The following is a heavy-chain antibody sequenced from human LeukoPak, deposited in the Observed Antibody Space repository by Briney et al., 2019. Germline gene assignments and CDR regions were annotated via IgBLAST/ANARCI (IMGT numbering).Heavy chain of an antibody. V-gene: IGHV3-74*01. Sequence: PGGSLRLSCAASGSTFSSYCMHWVRQAPGKGLVWISRITNDWSSTSHADSVKGRFTISRDNAKNTLYLQMNSLRAEDTAVYYCAREGDYGDYFDYWGQGTLVTVSS. D-gene: IGHD4-17*01. CDR1: GSTFSSYC. CDR3: AREGDYGDYFDY. J-gene: IGHJ4*02. CDR2: ITNDWSST.